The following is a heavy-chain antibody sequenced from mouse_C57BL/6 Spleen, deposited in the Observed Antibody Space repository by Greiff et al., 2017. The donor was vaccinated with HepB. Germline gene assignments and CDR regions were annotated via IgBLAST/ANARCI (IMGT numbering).Heavy chain of an antibody. J-gene: IGHJ1*03. CDR1: GYTFTSYW. CDR2: IHPNSGST. CDR3: ASTRTGWYFDV. Sequence: VQLQQPGAELVKPGASVKLSCKASGYTFTSYWMHWVKQRPGQGLEWIGMIHPNSGSTNYNEKFKSKATLTVDKSSSTAYMQLSSLTSEDSAVYYCASTRTGWYFDVWGTGTTVTVSS. D-gene: IGHD4-1*02. V-gene: IGHV1-64*01.